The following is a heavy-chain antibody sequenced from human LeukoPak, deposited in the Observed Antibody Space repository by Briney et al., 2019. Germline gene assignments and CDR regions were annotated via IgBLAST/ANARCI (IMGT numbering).Heavy chain of an antibody. CDR3: ARVRWLAPKTYYFDY. J-gene: IGHJ4*02. Sequence: SETLSLTCTVSGGSISSYYWSWIRQPAGKGLEWIGRIYTSGSTNYNPSLKSRVTMSVDTSKNQFSLKLSSVTAADTAVYYCARVRWLAPKTYYFDYWGLGTLVTVSS. D-gene: IGHD6-19*01. CDR1: GGSISSYY. V-gene: IGHV4-4*07. CDR2: IYTSGST.